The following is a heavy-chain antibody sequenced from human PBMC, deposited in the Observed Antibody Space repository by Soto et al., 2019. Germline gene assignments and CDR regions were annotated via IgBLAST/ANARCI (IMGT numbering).Heavy chain of an antibody. V-gene: IGHV3-49*04. Sequence: PVGSLRLSCNCSVFRFGEHAMTWVRHSPGKWLEWVGFIRNTPYGGTTDYAASVRGRFTISRDDSESIAYLQMNSLKTEDSGVYYCSRGSFGYYGPWGPGSVVTVX. CDR1: VFRFGEHA. J-gene: IGHJ5*02. D-gene: IGHD2-2*03. CDR3: SRGSFGYYGP. CDR2: IRNTPYGGTT.